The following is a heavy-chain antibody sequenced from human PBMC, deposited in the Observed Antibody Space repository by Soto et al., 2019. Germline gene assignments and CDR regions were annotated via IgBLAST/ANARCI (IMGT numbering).Heavy chain of an antibody. Sequence: SETLSLTCAVSGCSITSSYWSWIRRPPGKGLEWIAYIYDTGISGYTPSTSYNPSLKSRVTMSVDTSKSQFSLKLTSVTAADTAVYYCARGEDAFFYYGLDVWGQGITVTVSS. CDR3: ARGEDAFFYYGLDV. CDR1: GCSITSSY. J-gene: IGHJ6*02. V-gene: IGHV4-59*01. CDR2: IYDTGISGYTPST.